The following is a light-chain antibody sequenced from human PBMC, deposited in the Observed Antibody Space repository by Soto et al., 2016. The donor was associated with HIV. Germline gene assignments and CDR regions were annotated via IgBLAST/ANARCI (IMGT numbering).Light chain of an antibody. CDR1: SLRNYY. Sequence: SFELTQDPAVSVALGQTVRITCQGESLRNYYASWFRQKPGEAPALVIYGRNNRPSGIPDRFSGSSSGNTASLTITGAQAEDEAVYYCNSRDSSGDPYVVFGGGTKLTVL. J-gene: IGLJ2*01. CDR3: NSRDSSGDPYVV. CDR2: GRN. V-gene: IGLV3-19*01.